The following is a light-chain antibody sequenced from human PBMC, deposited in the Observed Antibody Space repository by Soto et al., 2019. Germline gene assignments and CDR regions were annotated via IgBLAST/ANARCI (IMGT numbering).Light chain of an antibody. CDR1: SSDVGGYNY. Sequence: QSALTQPASVSGSPGQSITISCTGTSSDVGGYNYVSWYQQHPGKAPKFMIYDVSNRPSGVYTRFSGSKSGNTASLTISGLQAEDEADYYCNSYTTSNTRQIVFGTGTKVTVL. V-gene: IGLV2-14*01. J-gene: IGLJ1*01. CDR2: DVS. CDR3: NSYTTSNTRQIV.